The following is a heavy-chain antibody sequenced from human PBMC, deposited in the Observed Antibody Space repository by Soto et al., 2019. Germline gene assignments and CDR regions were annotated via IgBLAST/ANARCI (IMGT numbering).Heavy chain of an antibody. CDR3: ALALGPTTGLDY. Sequence: SETLSLTCSVSGASTVSHYHWTWIRQPPGKGLEWMGYIFNSGTTSYNPSLTSRLSISMDTSGNHFSLELRSVAAADTAVYYCALALGPTTGLDYWGQGTLVTVSS. CDR1: GASTVSHYH. J-gene: IGHJ4*02. V-gene: IGHV4-31*02. CDR2: IFNSGTT. D-gene: IGHD1-26*01.